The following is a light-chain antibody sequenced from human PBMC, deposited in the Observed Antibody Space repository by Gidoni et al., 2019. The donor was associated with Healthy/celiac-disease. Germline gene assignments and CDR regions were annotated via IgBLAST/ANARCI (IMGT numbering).Light chain of an antibody. CDR2: GAS. CDR3: QQYGG. CDR1: QSVSSSY. V-gene: IGKV3-20*01. Sequence: EIVLTQSPGTLSLSPGERATLSCRASQSVSSSYLAWYQQKPGQAPRLLIYGASSRATGIPDSFSGSGSGTDFTLTISRLEPEDFAVYYCQQYGGFGQGTKVEIK. J-gene: IGKJ1*01.